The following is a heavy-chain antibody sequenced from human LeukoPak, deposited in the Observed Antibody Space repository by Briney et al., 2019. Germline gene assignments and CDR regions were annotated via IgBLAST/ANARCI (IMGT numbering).Heavy chain of an antibody. D-gene: IGHD2-2*01. J-gene: IGHJ5*02. CDR2: INHSAST. CDR1: GGSFSGYY. Sequence: SETLSLTYAVYGGSFSGYYWSWIRQAPGKGLEWIGEINHSASTNYNPSLNSRVTISVETSKNQFSLKLSSGTAADTAVYYCAKGLRPGKRYCSSTSCSGSTHGRFPANEWFDPWGQGTLVTLSS. V-gene: IGHV4-34*01. CDR3: AKGLRPGKRYCSSTSCSGSTHGRFPANEWFDP.